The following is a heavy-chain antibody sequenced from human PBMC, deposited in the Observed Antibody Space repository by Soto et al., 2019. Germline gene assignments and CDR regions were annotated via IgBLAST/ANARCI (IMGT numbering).Heavy chain of an antibody. J-gene: IGHJ6*03. Sequence: GGSLRLSCAASGFTFSSYAMSWVRQAPGKGLEWVSAISGSGGSTYCADSVKGRFTISRDNSKNTLYLQMNSLRAEDTAVYYCAKEGVVVAATLRGSSYYMDVWGKGTTVTVSS. CDR3: AKEGVVVAATLRGSSYYMDV. D-gene: IGHD2-15*01. CDR1: GFTFSSYA. V-gene: IGHV3-23*01. CDR2: ISGSGGST.